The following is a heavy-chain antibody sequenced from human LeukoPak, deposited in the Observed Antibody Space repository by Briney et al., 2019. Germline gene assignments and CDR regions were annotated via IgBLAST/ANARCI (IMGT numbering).Heavy chain of an antibody. J-gene: IGHJ4*02. CDR1: GFTFSSYA. V-gene: IGHV3-30*04. Sequence: GGSLRLSCAASGFTFSSYAMHWVRQAPGKGLEWVAVISYDGSNKYYADSVKGRFTISRDNSKNTLYLQMNSLRAEDTAVYYCARDAPQNIAALDYWGQGTLVTVSS. D-gene: IGHD6-13*01. CDR3: ARDAPQNIAALDY. CDR2: ISYDGSNK.